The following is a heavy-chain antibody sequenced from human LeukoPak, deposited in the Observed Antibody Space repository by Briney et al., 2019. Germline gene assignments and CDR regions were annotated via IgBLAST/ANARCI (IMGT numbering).Heavy chain of an antibody. D-gene: IGHD1-1*01. CDR1: GFTFSSYS. J-gene: IGHJ6*02. V-gene: IGHV3-23*01. Sequence: GGSLRLSCAASGFTFSSYSMNWVRRAPGKGPEWVSGLNSNGARTYYVDSVKGRITISRDNSKNTLYLQMNSLRAEDTAVYYCAKGDRFGTTGTMDVWGQGTTVTVSS. CDR3: AKGDRFGTTGTMDV. CDR2: LNSNGART.